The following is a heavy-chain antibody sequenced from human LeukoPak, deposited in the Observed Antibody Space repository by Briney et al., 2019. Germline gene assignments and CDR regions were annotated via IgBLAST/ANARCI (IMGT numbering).Heavy chain of an antibody. CDR2: INPNSGGT. D-gene: IGHD1-7*01. V-gene: IGHV1-2*02. CDR3: ARGTYRTYNWNYGPSDY. CDR1: GYTFTGYY. J-gene: IGHJ4*02. Sequence: ASVKVSCKASGYTFTGYYMHWVRQAPGQGLEWMGWINPNSGGTNYAQKFQGRVTMTRDTSISTAYMELSRLRSDDTAVYYCARGTYRTYNWNYGPSDYWGQGTLVTVSS.